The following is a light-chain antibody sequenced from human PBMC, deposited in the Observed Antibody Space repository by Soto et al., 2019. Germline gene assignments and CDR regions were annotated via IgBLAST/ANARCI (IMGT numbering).Light chain of an antibody. CDR3: QQNNFY. Sequence: DIKLTQSPSTLSASVGDRLTITCRARQNIHPWLAWFQLKPGQAPKLLVYNASSLVSGVPSRFAASGSETEFTLTIDSLQPDDFATYYCQQNNFYFGRVTKVEIK. J-gene: IGKJ4*01. V-gene: IGKV1-5*01. CDR1: QNIHPW. CDR2: NAS.